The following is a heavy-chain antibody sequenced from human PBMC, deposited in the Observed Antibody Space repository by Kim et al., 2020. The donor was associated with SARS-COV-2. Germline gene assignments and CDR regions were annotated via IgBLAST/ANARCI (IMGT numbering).Heavy chain of an antibody. D-gene: IGHD5-12*01. CDR3: ARDSGYTIDY. J-gene: IGHJ4*02. CDR2: EK. Sequence: EKYYVDSVKGRFTISRDNAKNSLYLHMNSLRAEDTAVYYCARDSGYTIDYWGQGTLVTVSS. V-gene: IGHV3-7*03.